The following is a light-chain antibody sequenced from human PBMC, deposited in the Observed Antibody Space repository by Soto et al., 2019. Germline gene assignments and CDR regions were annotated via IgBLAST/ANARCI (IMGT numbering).Light chain of an antibody. CDR2: KAS. J-gene: IGKJ1*01. CDR1: QSISSW. Sequence: DIQMTQSPSTLSASVGDRVTITCRASQSISSWLAWYQQKPGKAPKLLIYKASTLEGGVPSRFSGSGSGTEFTLSISSLQPDDFASYYCQQYSSFSWTFGQGTKVDIK. CDR3: QQYSSFSWT. V-gene: IGKV1-5*03.